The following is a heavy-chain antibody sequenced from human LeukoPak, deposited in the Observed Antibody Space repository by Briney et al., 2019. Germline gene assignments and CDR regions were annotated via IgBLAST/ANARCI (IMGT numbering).Heavy chain of an antibody. Sequence: GRSLRLSCAASGFTLSSYGMHWVRQAPGKGLEWVAVIWYDGSNKYYADSVKGRFTISRDNSKNTLYLQMNSLRAEDTAVYYCARDESDEGWFDPWGQGTLVTVSS. J-gene: IGHJ5*02. V-gene: IGHV3-33*01. CDR1: GFTLSSYG. CDR3: ARDESDEGWFDP. CDR2: IWYDGSNK. D-gene: IGHD2-21*02.